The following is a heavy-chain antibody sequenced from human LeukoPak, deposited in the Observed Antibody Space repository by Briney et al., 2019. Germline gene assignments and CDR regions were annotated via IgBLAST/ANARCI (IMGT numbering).Heavy chain of an antibody. CDR2: IYYSGST. Sequence: KPSETLSLTCTVSGGSISSYYWSWIRQPPGKGLEWIGYIYYSGSTNYNPSLKSRVTISVDTSKNQFSLKLSSVTAADTAVYYCARGHLSGYSYGSVGRTNWFDPWGQGTLVIVSS. V-gene: IGHV4-59*12. CDR3: ARGHLSGYSYGSVGRTNWFDP. D-gene: IGHD5-18*01. CDR1: GGSISSYY. J-gene: IGHJ5*02.